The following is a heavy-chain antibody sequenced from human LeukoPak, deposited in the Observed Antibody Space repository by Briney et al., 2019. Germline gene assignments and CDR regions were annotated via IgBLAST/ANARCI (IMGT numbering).Heavy chain of an antibody. D-gene: IGHD6-19*01. V-gene: IGHV3-73*01. Sequence: GGSLRLSCAASGVTFSGSAMHWVRQASGKGLGWVGRIRSKANSYATAYAASVKGRFTISRDDSKNTAYLQMNSLKTEDTAVYYCTRLVAVAGTGNYFDYWGQGTLVTVSS. CDR3: TRLVAVAGTGNYFDY. J-gene: IGHJ4*02. CDR1: GVTFSGSA. CDR2: IRSKANSYAT.